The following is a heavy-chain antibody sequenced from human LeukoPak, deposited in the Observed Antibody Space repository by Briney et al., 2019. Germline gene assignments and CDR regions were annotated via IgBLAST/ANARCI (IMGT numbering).Heavy chain of an antibody. CDR1: GYTFTTYW. CDR2: IYPGDSDA. CDR3: ARPGERSRRDWNLDQ. V-gene: IGHV5-51*01. D-gene: IGHD1-1*01. Sequence: GESLKISCKGSGYTFTTYWIAWVRQMPGKGLEWMGIIYPGDSDARYSPSFQGQVTISADKSISTAYLQWSSLKASDTAVYYCARPGERSRRDWNLDQWGQGTLVTVSS. J-gene: IGHJ4*02.